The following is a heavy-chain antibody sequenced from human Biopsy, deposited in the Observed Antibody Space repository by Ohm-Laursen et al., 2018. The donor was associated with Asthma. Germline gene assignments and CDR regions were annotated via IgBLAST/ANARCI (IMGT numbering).Heavy chain of an antibody. Sequence: SDTLSLTCTVSGGSISSDDNYWSWIRQPPGKGLEWVGSIHKNGIGYYKSSLKSRLTISVDTSKNQFSLKVTSVTAADTAVYYCARQKLAAAEGPFDLWGQGTMVTVSS. J-gene: IGHJ3*01. CDR1: GGSISSDDNY. CDR3: ARQKLAAAEGPFDL. CDR2: IHKNGIG. V-gene: IGHV4-39*01. D-gene: IGHD6-13*01.